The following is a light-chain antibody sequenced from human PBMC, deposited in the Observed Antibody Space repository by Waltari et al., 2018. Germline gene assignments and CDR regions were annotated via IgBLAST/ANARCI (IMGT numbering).Light chain of an antibody. CDR1: TPNIGRNT. J-gene: IGLJ1*01. Sequence: QSVLTQPPSASGTPGQRVTISCSGSTPNIGRNTVTWYQQVPGTAPTPLIYTNNQRPSGVPDRFSGSKSGTSASLAISGLQSEDEADYYCAAWDDSLKGYVFGPGTKVTVL. CDR2: TNN. CDR3: AAWDDSLKGYV. V-gene: IGLV1-44*01.